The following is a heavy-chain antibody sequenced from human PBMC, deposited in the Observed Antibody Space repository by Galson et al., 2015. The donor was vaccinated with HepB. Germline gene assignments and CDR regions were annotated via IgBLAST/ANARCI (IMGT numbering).Heavy chain of an antibody. V-gene: IGHV5-51*01. Sequence: QSGAEVKKPGESLKISCKGSGYSFTSYWIGWVRQVPGKSLERMGIIYPGDSDTRYSPSFQGQVTISTDKSNSPAYLQWSSLKASDTAMYYCARQYGVWWLRSPDYFDYWGQGTLVTVSS. J-gene: IGHJ4*02. CDR1: GYSFTSYW. CDR2: IYPGDSDT. D-gene: IGHD5-12*01. CDR3: ARQYGVWWLRSPDYFDY.